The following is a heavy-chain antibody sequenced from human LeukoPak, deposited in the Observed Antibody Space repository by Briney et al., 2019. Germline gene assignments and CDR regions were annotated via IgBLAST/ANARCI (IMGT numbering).Heavy chain of an antibody. CDR3: ALDSTSTNYYYYGMDV. Sequence: SETLSLTCTVSGGSISSGGYYWSWIRQPPGKGLDWIGEINHSGSTNYNPSLESRVTISVDMSKNQFSLKLSSVTAADTAVYYCALDSTSTNYYYYGMDVWGQGTTVTVSS. CDR2: INHSGST. D-gene: IGHD2-2*01. CDR1: GGSISSGGYY. V-gene: IGHV4-39*07. J-gene: IGHJ6*02.